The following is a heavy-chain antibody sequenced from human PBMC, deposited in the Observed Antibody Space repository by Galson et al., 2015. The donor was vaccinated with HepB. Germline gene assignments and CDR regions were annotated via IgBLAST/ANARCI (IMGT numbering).Heavy chain of an antibody. V-gene: IGHV3-33*01. CDR1: GFTFSSYG. CDR3: AREDRRYYDFWSGHIPRGFDY. D-gene: IGHD3-3*01. Sequence: LRLSCAASGFTFSSYGMHWVRQAPGKGLEWVAVIWYDGSNKYYADSVKGRFTISRDNSKNTLYLQMNSLRAEDTAVYYCAREDRRYYDFWSGHIPRGFDYWGQGTLVTVSS. J-gene: IGHJ4*02. CDR2: IWYDGSNK.